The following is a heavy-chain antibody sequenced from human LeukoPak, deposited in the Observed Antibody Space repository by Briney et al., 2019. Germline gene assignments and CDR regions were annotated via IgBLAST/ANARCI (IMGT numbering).Heavy chain of an antibody. J-gene: IGHJ4*02. CDR1: GGSISSSNW. CDR3: ARGLWFGELGYDY. CDR2: IYHSGST. Sequence: PSETLSLTCAVSGGSISSSNWWSWVRQPPGKGLEWIGEIYHSGSTNYDPSLKSRVTISVDKSKNQFSLKLSSVTAADTAVYYCARGLWFGELGYDYWGQGTLVTVSS. D-gene: IGHD3-10*01. V-gene: IGHV4-4*02.